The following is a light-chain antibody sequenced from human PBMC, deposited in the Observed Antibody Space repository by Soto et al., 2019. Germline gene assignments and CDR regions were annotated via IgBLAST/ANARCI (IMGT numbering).Light chain of an antibody. CDR1: QSVTGSD. V-gene: IGKV3-20*01. CDR3: QQYGRSPT. Sequence: EVVLTQSPGTLSMSPGDRATLSCRASQSVTGSDVAWYQQKPGQAPRLLIYDVSRRATGIPDRFSGSGSGTDFTLTISRLEPEDFVVYYCQQYGRSPTFGQGTKVEIK. CDR2: DVS. J-gene: IGKJ1*01.